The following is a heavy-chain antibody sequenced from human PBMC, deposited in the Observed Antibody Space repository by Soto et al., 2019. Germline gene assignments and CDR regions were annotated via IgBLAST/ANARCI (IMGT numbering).Heavy chain of an antibody. Sequence: LSLTCSVAGAALNSGNYYWGWIRQVPGKGLEWIGHIYVTGAVDYNPSLRDRITISQDTSERQFSLNLRLVTAADTAVYYCARLRIATNNYKWFDPWGQGTLVTVSS. J-gene: IGHJ5*02. CDR2: IYVTGAV. CDR3: ARLRIATNNYKWFDP. V-gene: IGHV4-31*03. CDR1: GAALNSGNYY. D-gene: IGHD2-21*01.